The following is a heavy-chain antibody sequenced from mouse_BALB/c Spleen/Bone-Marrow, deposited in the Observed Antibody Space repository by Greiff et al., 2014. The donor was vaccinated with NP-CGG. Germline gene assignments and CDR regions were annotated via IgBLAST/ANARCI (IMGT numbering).Heavy chain of an antibody. D-gene: IGHD4-1*01. J-gene: IGHJ2*01. V-gene: IGHV1-80*01. CDR2: IYPGDGDT. Sequence: VQLQQSGAELVRPGSSVKISCKASGYAFSSYWMNWVKQRPGQGLEWIGQIYPGDGDTNYNGNFKDKATLTTDKSSTTAYMQLSSPTSEDSAVYFCARGGRLTGYCFDYWGQGTTLTVSS. CDR3: ARGGRLTGYCFDY. CDR1: GYAFSSYW.